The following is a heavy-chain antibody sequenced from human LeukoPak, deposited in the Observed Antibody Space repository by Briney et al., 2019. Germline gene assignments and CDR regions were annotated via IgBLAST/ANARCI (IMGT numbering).Heavy chain of an antibody. D-gene: IGHD6-19*01. Sequence: ASVKVSCKASGYTFTSYAMHWVRQAPGQRLEWMGWINAGNGNTKYSQKFQGRVTITRDTSASTAYMELSSMRSEDTAVYYCARDNAREQWLGLFDYWGQGTLVTVSS. CDR3: ARDNAREQWLGLFDY. CDR1: GYTFTSYA. CDR2: INAGNGNT. J-gene: IGHJ4*02. V-gene: IGHV1-3*01.